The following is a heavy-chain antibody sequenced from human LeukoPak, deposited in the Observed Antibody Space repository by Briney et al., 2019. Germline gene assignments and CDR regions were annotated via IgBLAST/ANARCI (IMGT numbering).Heavy chain of an antibody. CDR3: ARLYPDLDY. V-gene: IGHV1-8*01. J-gene: IGHJ4*02. Sequence: ASVKVSCKASGYTFTSYDINWVRQATGQGPEWMGWMNPNSGNTGYAQKFQGRVTMTRNTSINTAYMELSSLRSDDTAVYSCARLYPDLDYWGQGTLVTVSS. CDR2: MNPNSGNT. CDR1: GYTFTSYD.